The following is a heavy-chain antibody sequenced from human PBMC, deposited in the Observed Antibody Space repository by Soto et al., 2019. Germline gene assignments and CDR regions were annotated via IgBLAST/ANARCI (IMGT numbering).Heavy chain of an antibody. D-gene: IGHD1-26*01. Sequence: QVQLVESGGGVVQPGRSQRVSCAASGFTFSHYAMHWVRQAPGKGLEWVALMSYDGSNEYYADSVKGRFTISRDNSKNTLYLQMNSLRAEDTAVYYCAKDGSHNFDYWGQRTLVTVSS. CDR2: MSYDGSNE. CDR1: GFTFSHYA. J-gene: IGHJ4*02. V-gene: IGHV3-30*18. CDR3: AKDGSHNFDY.